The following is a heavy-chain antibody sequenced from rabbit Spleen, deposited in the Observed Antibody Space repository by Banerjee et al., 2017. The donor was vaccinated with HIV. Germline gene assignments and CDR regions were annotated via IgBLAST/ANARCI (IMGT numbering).Heavy chain of an antibody. CDR1: GFSFSNKA. CDR3: ARDFPNNGWGEFNL. J-gene: IGHJ4*01. V-gene: IGHV1S8*01. CDR2: IKTTGSA. D-gene: IGHD4-1*01. Sequence: QEQLVESGGGLVKPEGSLKLSCIASGFSFSNKAVMCWVRQAPGKGLEWIGIIKTTGSAYYAKWVNGRFTISRDNAQNTMDLQMNSLTAADTATYFCARDFPNNGWGEFNLWGQGTLVTVS.